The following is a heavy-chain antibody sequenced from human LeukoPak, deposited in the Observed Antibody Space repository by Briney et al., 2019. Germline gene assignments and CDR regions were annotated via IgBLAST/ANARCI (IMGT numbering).Heavy chain of an antibody. V-gene: IGHV3-9*01. D-gene: IGHD6-19*01. Sequence: GRSLRLSCAASGFTFYNYAMHWVGQAPGKGLEWLSIISWNSGYIGYADSVKGRFTISRDNAKKSLDLQMHSLRAEDTAFYYCAKVRGTYISGYFLDYWGQGTLVTVSS. CDR1: GFTFYNYA. CDR2: ISWNSGYI. J-gene: IGHJ4*02. CDR3: AKVRGTYISGYFLDY.